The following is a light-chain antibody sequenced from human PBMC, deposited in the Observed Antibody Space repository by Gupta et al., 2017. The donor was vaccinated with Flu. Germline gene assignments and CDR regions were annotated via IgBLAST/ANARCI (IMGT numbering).Light chain of an antibody. Sequence: DIVMTQSPLSLPVTPGEPTSISCRSSQSLLHSNGYNYLDWYLQKPGQSPQLLIYLGSNRASGVPDRFSGSGSGTDFTLKISRGEAEDVGVYYCRQALQTPRWTFGQGTKVEIK. CDR2: LGS. CDR3: RQALQTPRWT. V-gene: IGKV2-28*01. CDR1: QSLLHSNGYNY. J-gene: IGKJ1*01.